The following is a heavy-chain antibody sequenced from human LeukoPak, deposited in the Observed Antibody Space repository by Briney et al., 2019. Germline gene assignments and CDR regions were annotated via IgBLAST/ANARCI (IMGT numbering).Heavy chain of an antibody. V-gene: IGHV1-3*01. J-gene: IGHJ6*02. CDR3: ARDWGYSPPWFGELVDGMDV. CDR1: GYTFTSYA. D-gene: IGHD3-10*01. Sequence: ASVKVSCKASGYTFTSYAMHWVRQAPGQRLEWMGWINAGNGNTKYSQKFQGRVTITRDTSASTAYMELSSLRSEDTAVYYCARDWGYSPPWFGELVDGMDVWGQGTTVTVSS. CDR2: INAGNGNT.